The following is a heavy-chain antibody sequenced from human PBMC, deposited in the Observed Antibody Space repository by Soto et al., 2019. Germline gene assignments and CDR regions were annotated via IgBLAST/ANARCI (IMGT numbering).Heavy chain of an antibody. Sequence: QVQLVESGGGVVQPGRSLRLSCAASGFTFSSYGMHWVRQAPGKGLEWVADISYDGSNKYYADSVKGRFTISRDNSKNTLYLQMNSLRAEDTAADYCAKVGYSGSYFDYWGQGTLVTVSS. D-gene: IGHD1-26*01. CDR1: GFTFSSYG. CDR2: ISYDGSNK. CDR3: AKVGYSGSYFDY. V-gene: IGHV3-30*18. J-gene: IGHJ4*02.